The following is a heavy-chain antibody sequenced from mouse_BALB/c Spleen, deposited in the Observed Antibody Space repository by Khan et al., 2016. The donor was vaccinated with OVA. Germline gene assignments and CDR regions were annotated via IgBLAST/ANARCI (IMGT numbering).Heavy chain of an antibody. CDR3: RISTINA. Sequence: VRLQQSGAELVKPAASLKLSCTASSYNIKDIYIHWVKQRPEKGLERIRRTDPANGNTKYDPKFQGKATITADTSSNTAYLQLSSLTSEDTAVYYCRISTINAWGQGTTLTVSS. CDR2: TDPANGNT. CDR1: SYNIKDIY. V-gene: IGHV14-3*02. J-gene: IGHJ2*01.